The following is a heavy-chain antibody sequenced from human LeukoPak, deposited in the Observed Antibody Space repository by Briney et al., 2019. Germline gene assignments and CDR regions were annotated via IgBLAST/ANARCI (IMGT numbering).Heavy chain of an antibody. J-gene: IGHJ4*02. Sequence: SETLSLTCAVYGGSFSGYYWSWIRQPPGKGLEWIGEINHSGSTNYNPSPKSRVTISVDTSKNQFSLKLSSVTAADTAVYYCARRVVDTATLFDYWGQGTLVTVSS. D-gene: IGHD5-18*01. V-gene: IGHV4-34*01. CDR3: ARRVVDTATLFDY. CDR2: INHSGST. CDR1: GGSFSGYY.